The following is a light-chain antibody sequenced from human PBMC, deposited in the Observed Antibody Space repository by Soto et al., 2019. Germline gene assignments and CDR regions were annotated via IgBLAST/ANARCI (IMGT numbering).Light chain of an antibody. J-gene: IGLJ2*01. CDR3: QSYDSGLVGLI. Sequence: QSGLTQPPSVSGAPGQRVTIACTGSTSNIGAGYDVHWYRHLPGAAPKLLLSGHSHRPSGVPDRLSGSKSGTSASLAITGLQAEDEADYYCQSYDSGLVGLIFGAGTKLTVL. CDR1: TSNIGAGYD. V-gene: IGLV1-40*01. CDR2: GHS.